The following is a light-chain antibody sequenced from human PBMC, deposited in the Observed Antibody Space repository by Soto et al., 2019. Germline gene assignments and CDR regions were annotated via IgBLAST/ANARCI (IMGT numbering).Light chain of an antibody. J-gene: IGKJ4*01. CDR1: QSLLYSPDNKNY. CDR3: DQKCSLPLT. V-gene: IGKV4-1*01. Sequence: DVVVTQSPVSLAVSLGERATINCKSSQSLLYSPDNKNYLAWYQQKQGQPPNLLLYWASTRASGVPARFNGSGSGTDFTHTNACLQADDVALYYCDQKCSLPLTFGGGTKVET. CDR2: WAS.